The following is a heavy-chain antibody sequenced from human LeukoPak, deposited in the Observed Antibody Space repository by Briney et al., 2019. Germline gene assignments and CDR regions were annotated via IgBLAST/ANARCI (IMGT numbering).Heavy chain of an antibody. CDR2: ISGSGGST. CDR3: AKGDSSSYYYYGMDV. V-gene: IGHV3-23*01. CDR1: GFTSSSYA. J-gene: IGHJ6*02. D-gene: IGHD6-13*01. Sequence: GGSLRLSCAASGFTSSSYAMSWVRQAPGKGLEWVSAISGSGGSTYYADSVKGRFTISRDNSKNTLYLQMNSLRAEDTAVYYCAKGDSSSYYYYGMDVWGQGTTVTVSS.